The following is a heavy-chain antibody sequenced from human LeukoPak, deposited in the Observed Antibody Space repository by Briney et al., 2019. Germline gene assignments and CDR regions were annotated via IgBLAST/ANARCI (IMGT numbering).Heavy chain of an antibody. CDR1: GGSISSVSYY. J-gene: IGHJ4*02. D-gene: IGHD4-17*01. CDR3: ARFYGDYPGYFDY. CDR2: ISTSGST. V-gene: IGHV4-61*02. Sequence: SQTLSLTCTVSGGSISSVSYYWSWIRQPAGKGLEWIGRISTSGSTNYIPSLKSRVTMSVDTSKNQFSLKLSSVTAADTAVYYYARFYGDYPGYFDYWSQGTLVTVSS.